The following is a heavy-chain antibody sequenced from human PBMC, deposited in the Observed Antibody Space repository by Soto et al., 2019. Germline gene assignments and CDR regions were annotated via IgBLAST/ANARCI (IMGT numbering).Heavy chain of an antibody. D-gene: IGHD6-19*01. CDR1: GFTFSSYG. Sequence: PGGSLRLSCAASGFTFSSYGMHWVRQAPGKGLEWVAVISYDGSNKYYADSVKGRFTISRDNSKNTLYLQMNSLRAEDTAVYYCAKDLGFGSGWYDYYYYGMDVWGQGTTVTVSS. J-gene: IGHJ6*02. CDR3: AKDLGFGSGWYDYYYYGMDV. V-gene: IGHV3-30*18. CDR2: ISYDGSNK.